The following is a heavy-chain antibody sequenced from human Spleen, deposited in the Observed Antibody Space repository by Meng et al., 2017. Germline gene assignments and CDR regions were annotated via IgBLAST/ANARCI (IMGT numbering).Heavy chain of an antibody. CDR3: ARFSGSGWYV. CDR1: GGSFSDYC. Sequence: VQLPQWGAGLLKPSETLSLTCAVCGGSFSDYCLKGLEWFGDINHSGITHYNPSLKRRLSISKDPSKNQWSLRLSSATAADTAVYYCARFSGSGWYVWGQGTLVTVSS. D-gene: IGHD6-19*01. V-gene: IGHV4-34*01. CDR2: INHSGIT. J-gene: IGHJ4*02.